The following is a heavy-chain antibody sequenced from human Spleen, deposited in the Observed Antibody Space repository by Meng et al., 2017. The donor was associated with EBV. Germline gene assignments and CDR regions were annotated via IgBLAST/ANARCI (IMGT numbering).Heavy chain of an antibody. CDR1: GYTFFIYE. D-gene: IGHD3-22*01. CDR3: ARPGSYYDSTGFYEQLYFDY. Sequence: QFHLGLTGPEVRKPGASGKVSCKASGYTFFIYEVGWVRQAPGQGLEWMGWINAYSGHTYYAGSFQGRLTMTIDTSTTTGYMELRNLRSDDTAVYYCARPGSYYDSTGFYEQLYFDYWGQGTLVTVSS. V-gene: IGHV1-18*01. J-gene: IGHJ4*02. CDR2: INAYSGHT.